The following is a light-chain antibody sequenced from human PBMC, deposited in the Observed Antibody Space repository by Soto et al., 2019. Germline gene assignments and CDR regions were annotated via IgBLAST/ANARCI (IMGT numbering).Light chain of an antibody. CDR1: QSVSNSY. V-gene: IGKV3-20*01. J-gene: IGKJ1*01. CDR3: QQYGRSPWT. Sequence: IVLTQSPGTLSLSPGERATLSCRASQSVSNSYLAWYQQKPGQAPRLLMYGASSRATGIPDRFSGSGSGTDFTLTISRLEPEDFAVYYCQQYGRSPWTFGQGTKVEIK. CDR2: GAS.